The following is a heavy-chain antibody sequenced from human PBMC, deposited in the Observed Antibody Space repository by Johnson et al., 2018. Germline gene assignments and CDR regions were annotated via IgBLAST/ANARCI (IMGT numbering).Heavy chain of an antibody. Sequence: QVQLVQSGAEVKKPGASVKVSCKTSEYTFTNYHIHWVRQAPGQGLEWMGIINPSSGSTTYAQKFQGRVTMTRDTSTRTVYMQLSSLRPEDTAVYYCAGSKSSGGQTYDYYGMDVWGQGTTVTVSS. J-gene: IGHJ6*02. CDR3: AGSKSSGGQTYDYYGMDV. CDR2: INPSSGST. CDR1: EYTFTNYH. D-gene: IGHD6-6*01. V-gene: IGHV1-46*03.